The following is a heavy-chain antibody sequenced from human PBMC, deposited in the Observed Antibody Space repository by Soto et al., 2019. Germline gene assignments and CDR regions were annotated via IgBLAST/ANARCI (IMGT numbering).Heavy chain of an antibody. CDR2: INAGNGNT. V-gene: IGHV1-3*01. CDR3: ARDPSHLGYCSGGSCYSLAFDI. Sequence: ASVKVSCKASGYTFTGYYMHWARQAPGQGLEWMGWINAGNGNTKYSQKFQGRVTITRDTSASTAYMELSSLRSEDTAVYYCARDPSHLGYCSGGSCYSLAFDIWGQGTMVTVSS. J-gene: IGHJ3*02. D-gene: IGHD2-15*01. CDR1: GYTFTGYY.